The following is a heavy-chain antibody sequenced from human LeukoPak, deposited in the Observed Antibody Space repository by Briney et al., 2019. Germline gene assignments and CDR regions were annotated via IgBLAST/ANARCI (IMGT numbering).Heavy chain of an antibody. V-gene: IGHV3-7*01. CDR1: GFTFSSYW. D-gene: IGHD6-13*01. Sequence: GGSLRLSCAASGFTFSSYWMSWVRQAPGKGLEWVANIKQDGSEKYYVDSVKGRFTISRDNAKNSLYLQMNSLRAEDTAVYYCARDNALGWYSSSWENWFDPWGQGTLVTVSS. CDR2: IKQDGSEK. CDR3: ARDNALGWYSSSWENWFDP. J-gene: IGHJ5*02.